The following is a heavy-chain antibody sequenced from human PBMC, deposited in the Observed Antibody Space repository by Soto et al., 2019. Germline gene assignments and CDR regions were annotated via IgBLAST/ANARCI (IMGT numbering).Heavy chain of an antibody. CDR2: IYFNGNT. J-gene: IGHJ4*02. CDR3: ASVTFGGIVLAH. CDR1: GFTFSSYA. D-gene: IGHD3-16*01. Sequence: PGGSLRLSCAASGFTFSSYAMSWVRQAPGKGLEWIGYIYFNGNTKYNPSLEGRLTISIDTSKKEFSLKLTSVTAADAAVYYCASVTFGGIVLAHWGQGTLVTVSS. V-gene: IGHV4-59*01.